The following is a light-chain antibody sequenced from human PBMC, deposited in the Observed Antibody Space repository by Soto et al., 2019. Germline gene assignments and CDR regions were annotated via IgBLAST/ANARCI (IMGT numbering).Light chain of an antibody. CDR1: RSNIGSNT. V-gene: IGLV1-44*01. Sequence: QSALTQPPSASGAPGQRVTISCSGSRSNIGSNTVHWYQQFPGTAPKLLVYRTDHRPSGVPDRFSGSKSGTSASLAISGLQSEDESYYYCASWDDMLSGPALGGGTKLTVL. CDR3: ASWDDMLSGPA. J-gene: IGLJ2*01. CDR2: RTD.